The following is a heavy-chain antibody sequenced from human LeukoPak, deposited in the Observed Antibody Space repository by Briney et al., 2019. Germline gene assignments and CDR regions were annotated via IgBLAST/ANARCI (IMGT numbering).Heavy chain of an antibody. V-gene: IGHV3-11*01. Sequence: GSLRLSCAASGFTFSDYYMSWIRQAPGKGLEWVSYISSSGSTIYYADSVKGRFTISRDNAKNSLYLQMNSLRAEDTAVYYCARSSQYYDILTGYSPDAFDIWGQGTMVTVSS. D-gene: IGHD3-9*01. CDR1: GFTFSDYY. CDR3: ARSSQYYDILTGYSPDAFDI. CDR2: ISSSGSTI. J-gene: IGHJ3*02.